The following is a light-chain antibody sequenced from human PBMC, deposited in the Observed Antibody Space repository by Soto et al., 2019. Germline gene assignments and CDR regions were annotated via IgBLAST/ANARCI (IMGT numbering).Light chain of an antibody. Sequence: EIVMTQSPATLSVSPGERATLSCRASQSVSSNLAWYQQKPGQAPRLLIYGASTRATGTPARFSGSGSGTEFTLTISSLQSEDFAVYYCQQYNNWPPGVTFGQGTRLEIK. V-gene: IGKV3-15*01. CDR1: QSVSSN. CDR3: QQYNNWPPGVT. CDR2: GAS. J-gene: IGKJ5*01.